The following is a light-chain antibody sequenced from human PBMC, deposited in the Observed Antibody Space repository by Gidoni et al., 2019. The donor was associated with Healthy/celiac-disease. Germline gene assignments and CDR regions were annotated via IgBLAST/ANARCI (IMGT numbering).Light chain of an antibody. Sequence: EIVLTQSPATLPLSPGERATLSCRARQRVSSYLAWYHQKPGQAPRLLIYDASNRATGIPARFSGSGSGADFTLTISSLEPEDFAVYCCQQRSNWPALTFGGGTKVEIK. V-gene: IGKV3-11*01. CDR1: QRVSSY. CDR2: DAS. J-gene: IGKJ4*01. CDR3: QQRSNWPALT.